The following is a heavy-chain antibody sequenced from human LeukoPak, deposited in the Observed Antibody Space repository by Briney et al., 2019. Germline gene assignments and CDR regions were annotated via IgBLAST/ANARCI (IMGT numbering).Heavy chain of an antibody. CDR1: GGTFSSYA. CDR3: ARAGDILTGYCAFDI. CDR2: IIPIFGTA. D-gene: IGHD3-9*01. Sequence: SVKVSCKASGGTFSSYAISWVRQAPGQGLEWMGGIIPIFGTANYAQKFQGRVTITTDESTSTAYMELSSLRSEDTAVYYCARAGDILTGYCAFDIWGQGTMVTVSS. V-gene: IGHV1-69*05. J-gene: IGHJ3*02.